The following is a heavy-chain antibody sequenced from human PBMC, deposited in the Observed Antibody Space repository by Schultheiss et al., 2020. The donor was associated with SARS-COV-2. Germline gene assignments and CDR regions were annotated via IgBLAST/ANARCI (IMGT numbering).Heavy chain of an antibody. Sequence: SETLSLTCAVYGGSFSGYYWSWIRQPPGKGLEWIGEINHRGSTDYNPSLKSRVTMSVDTSKNQFSLKLSSVTAADTAVYYCAREMMHDAFDIWGQGTMVTVSS. V-gene: IGHV4-34*01. D-gene: IGHD3-16*01. CDR2: INHRGST. J-gene: IGHJ3*02. CDR1: GGSFSGYY. CDR3: AREMMHDAFDI.